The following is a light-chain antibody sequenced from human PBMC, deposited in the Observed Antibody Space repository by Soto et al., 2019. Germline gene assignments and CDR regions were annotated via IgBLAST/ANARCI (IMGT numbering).Light chain of an antibody. J-gene: IGKJ4*01. V-gene: IGKV3D-15*01. CDR3: QQYSKWPLT. CDR2: GAS. CDR1: QSISGA. Sequence: DIVMTQSPATLSVSPGGRATLSCRASQSISGALAWYQQKPGQAPRLLIYGASRRATGIPDRFSGSGSGTEFTLTISSLQSEDFAVYYCQQYSKWPLTFGGGTKVDIK.